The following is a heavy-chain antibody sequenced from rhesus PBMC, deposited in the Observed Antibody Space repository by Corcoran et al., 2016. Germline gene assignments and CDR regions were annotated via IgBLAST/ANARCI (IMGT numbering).Heavy chain of an antibody. D-gene: IGHD4-23*01. J-gene: IGHJ4*01. CDR3: ARCWTREYIPFFDY. Sequence: QVQLQESGPAVVKPSETLSLTCAVSGGSISSSNWWSWIRQSPGKGLEWIGGVYGSGGSTDYTPSLKSRVTISKDTSKNQFSLRLSSVTAADSAVYYCARCWTREYIPFFDYWGQGVLVTVSS. CDR2: VYGSGGST. CDR1: GGSISSSNW. V-gene: IGHV4-93*01.